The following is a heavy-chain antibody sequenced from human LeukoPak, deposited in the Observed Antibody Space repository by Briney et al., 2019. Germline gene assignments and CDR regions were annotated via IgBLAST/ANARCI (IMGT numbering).Heavy chain of an antibody. CDR2: INPNSGGT. V-gene: IGHV1-2*02. Sequence: ASVKVSCKASGYTFTGYYMHWVRQAPGQGLEWMGWINPNSGGTNYAQKFQGRVTMTRYTSISTAYMELSRLRSDDTAVYYCARGIVVVPAAILKSHDYWGQGTLVTVSS. J-gene: IGHJ4*02. CDR3: ARGIVVVPAAILKSHDY. CDR1: GYTFTGYY. D-gene: IGHD2-2*02.